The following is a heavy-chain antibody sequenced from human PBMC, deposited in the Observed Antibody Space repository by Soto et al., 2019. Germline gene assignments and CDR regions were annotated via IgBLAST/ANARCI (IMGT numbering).Heavy chain of an antibody. V-gene: IGHV3-21*01. D-gene: IGHD3-16*01. J-gene: IGHJ6*02. Sequence: NPGGSLRLSCAASGFTFSSYSMNWVRQAPGKGLEWVSSISSSSSYIYYADSVKGRFTISRDNAKNSLYLQMNSLRAEDTAVYYCANWGAGGRSPSYGMDVWGQGTTVTVSS. CDR1: GFTFSSYS. CDR3: ANWGAGGRSPSYGMDV. CDR2: ISSSSSYI.